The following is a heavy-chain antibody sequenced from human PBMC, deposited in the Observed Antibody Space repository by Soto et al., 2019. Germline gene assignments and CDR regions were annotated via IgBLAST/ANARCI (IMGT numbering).Heavy chain of an antibody. CDR1: GFTFSSYG. D-gene: IGHD6-6*01. J-gene: IGHJ4*02. Sequence: QVQLVESGGGVVQPGRSLRLSCAASGFTFSSYGMHWVRQAPGKGLEWVAVIWYDGNDKYYADFVKGRFTISRDNAKNTVSLQMNSLSAEDTAVYYCARDRHSSSSGYFEYWGQATLVTVSS. CDR3: ARDRHSSSSGYFEY. CDR2: IWYDGNDK. V-gene: IGHV3-33*01.